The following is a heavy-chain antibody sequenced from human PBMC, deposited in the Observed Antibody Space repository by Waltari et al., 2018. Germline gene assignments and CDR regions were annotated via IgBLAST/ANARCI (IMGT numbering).Heavy chain of an antibody. CDR1: GDSIKDGVHY. J-gene: IGHJ4*02. D-gene: IGHD3-22*01. Sequence: QVQLQESGPGLVKPSETLSLTCSVSGDSIKDGVHYWGWIRQPPGKGLEWVGTVYYTGTTFDNPSLRGRVTMSIDTSRNQFSLELRSVTAADTAVYYCKRQTRGYNNRYWGQGTLVTVSS. CDR2: VYYTGTT. V-gene: IGHV4-39*01. CDR3: KRQTRGYNNRY.